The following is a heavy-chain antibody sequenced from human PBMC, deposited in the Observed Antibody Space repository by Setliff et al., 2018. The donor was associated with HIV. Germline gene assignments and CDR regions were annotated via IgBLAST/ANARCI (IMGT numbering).Heavy chain of an antibody. CDR2: IYPDDSDT. Sequence: PGESLKISCKGSRYSFASYWIGWVRQMPGKGLEWMGVIYPDDSDTRYSPSFQGQVTISADKSINTAYLQWSGLKASDTAMYYCARHLRETYYYGSGSPGVAFDIWGQGTMVTVSS. CDR1: RYSFASYW. V-gene: IGHV5-51*01. D-gene: IGHD3-10*01. CDR3: ARHLRETYYYGSGSPGVAFDI. J-gene: IGHJ3*02.